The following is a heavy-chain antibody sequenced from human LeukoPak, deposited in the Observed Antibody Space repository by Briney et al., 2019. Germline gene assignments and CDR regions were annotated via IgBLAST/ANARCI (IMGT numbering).Heavy chain of an antibody. D-gene: IGHD2-8*01. Sequence: SETLSLTCAVYGGSFSGYYWSWIRQPPRKGLEWIGEINHSGSTNYNPSLKSRVTISVDTSKNQFSLKLSSVTAADTAVYYCARVFRGVYYYGMDVWGQGTTVTVSS. V-gene: IGHV4-34*01. CDR3: ARVFRGVYYYGMDV. CDR2: INHSGST. CDR1: GGSFSGYY. J-gene: IGHJ6*02.